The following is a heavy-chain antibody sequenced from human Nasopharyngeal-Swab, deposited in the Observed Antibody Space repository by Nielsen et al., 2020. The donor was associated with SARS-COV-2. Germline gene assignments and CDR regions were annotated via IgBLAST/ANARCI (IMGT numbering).Heavy chain of an antibody. D-gene: IGHD6-19*01. CDR1: GYSLTSYG. CDR2: ISGYNGNT. Sequence: ASVKVSCKASGYSLTSYGITWVRQAPGQGLELMGWISGYNGNTNYAQKFQGRVTMTTDTSTSTAYMELRSLRSDDTAVYYCARDQRVGQWRLPGYWGQGTLVTVSS. V-gene: IGHV1-18*01. CDR3: ARDQRVGQWRLPGY. J-gene: IGHJ4*02.